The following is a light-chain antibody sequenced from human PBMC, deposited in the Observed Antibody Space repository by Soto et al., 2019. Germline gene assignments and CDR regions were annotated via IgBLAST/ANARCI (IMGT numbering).Light chain of an antibody. CDR1: QSVSSSY. CDR3: QQYDSSPRT. V-gene: IGKV3-20*01. J-gene: IGKJ1*01. Sequence: EIVLTQSPGTLSFSPGERATLSCRASQSVSSSYLAWYQQKPGQAPRLLIYRTSNRATGIPDRFSGSASGTDFTLTISRLEPEDFAVYWCQQYDSSPRTFGQGTKVEIK. CDR2: RTS.